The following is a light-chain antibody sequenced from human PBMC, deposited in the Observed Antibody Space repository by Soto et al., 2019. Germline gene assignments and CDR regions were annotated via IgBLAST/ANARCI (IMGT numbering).Light chain of an antibody. Sequence: IVMTQPPATLAVSPGDGANLSCRASQSVNTNLAWYQQTPGQAPRLLIYGASTRASGIPARFSGSGSGTEFTLTISSLQSEDFAVYYCQQYKIWPPVTFGQGTKVDI. V-gene: IGKV3-15*01. CDR2: GAS. CDR1: QSVNTN. CDR3: QQYKIWPPVT. J-gene: IGKJ1*01.